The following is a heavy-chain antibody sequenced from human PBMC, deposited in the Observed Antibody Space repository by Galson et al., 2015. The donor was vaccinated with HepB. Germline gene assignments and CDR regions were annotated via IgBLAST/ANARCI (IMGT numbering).Heavy chain of an antibody. V-gene: IGHV3-48*03. CDR2: ISSSGSTI. CDR3: ARGGALSYFDY. Sequence: LRLSCAASGFTFSSYGMNWVRQAPGKGLEWVSYISSSGSTIYYADSVKGRFTISRDNAKNSLYLQMNSLRAEDTAVYYCARGGALSYFDYWGQGTLVTVSS. D-gene: IGHD2-15*01. CDR1: GFTFSSYG. J-gene: IGHJ4*02.